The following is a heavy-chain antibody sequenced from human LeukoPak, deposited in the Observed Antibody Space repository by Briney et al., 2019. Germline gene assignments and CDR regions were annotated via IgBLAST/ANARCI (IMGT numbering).Heavy chain of an antibody. CDR3: AKDSYDSSGDKYYFDH. Sequence: GGSLRLSCAASGFTFSSYVMSWVRQAPGKGREWGSAISGSGGSTYYADSVKGRFTISRDNSKNTLYLQMNSLRAEDTAVYYCAKDSYDSSGDKYYFDHWGQGTLVTVSS. CDR2: ISGSGGST. CDR1: GFTFSSYV. J-gene: IGHJ4*02. V-gene: IGHV3-23*01. D-gene: IGHD3-22*01.